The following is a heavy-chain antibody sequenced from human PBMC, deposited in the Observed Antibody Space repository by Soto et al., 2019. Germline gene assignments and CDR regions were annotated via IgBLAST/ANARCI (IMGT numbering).Heavy chain of an antibody. J-gene: IGHJ4*02. CDR2: VYQSGST. CDR1: SGSISSYY. CDR3: ARGQEGSGRCFDY. D-gene: IGHD1-26*01. Sequence: SETLSLTCSVSSGSISSYYWSWVRQPPGKGLEWIGEVYQSGSTNYKPSLKSRVTISLDKSKNRYSLMLSSVTAADTAVYYCARGQEGSGRCFDYWGQGTLVTVS. V-gene: IGHV4-4*02.